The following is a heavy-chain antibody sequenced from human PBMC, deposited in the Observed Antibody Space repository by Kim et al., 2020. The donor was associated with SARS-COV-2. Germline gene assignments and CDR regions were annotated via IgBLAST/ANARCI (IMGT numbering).Heavy chain of an antibody. V-gene: IGHV1-24*01. CDR2: FDPEDGEV. Sequence: ASVKVSCKVSGYMFTELYMHWVRQAPGKGLEWMGGFDPEDGEVVYAQEFQDRLTMTEDTATDTGYMELRILESEDTAVYYCATYASGSRYFDLWGQGTL. CDR3: ATYASGSRYFDL. CDR1: GYMFTELY. J-gene: IGHJ4*02. D-gene: IGHD3-10*01.